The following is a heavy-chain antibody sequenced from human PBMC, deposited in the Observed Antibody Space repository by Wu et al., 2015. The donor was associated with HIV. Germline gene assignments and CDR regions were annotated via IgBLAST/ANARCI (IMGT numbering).Heavy chain of an antibody. V-gene: IGHV1-18*01. Sequence: GPQTKKPGASVKVSCKASGYTFTNYNIAWVRQVPGQGLEWMGWLTTYNGNINYAYKLEGRVTMTTDTSTSTVYLELRGLRSDDTAIYYCARVEAGPLRYFDYWGQGTLVTVSS. CDR2: LTTYNGNI. J-gene: IGHJ4*02. CDR3: ARVEAGPLRYFDY. CDR1: GYTFTNYN.